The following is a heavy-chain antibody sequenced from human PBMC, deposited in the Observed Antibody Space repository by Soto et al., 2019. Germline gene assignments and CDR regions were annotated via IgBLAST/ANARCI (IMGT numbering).Heavy chain of an antibody. CDR3: AKDYAEQRSSYYGMDV. D-gene: IGHD1-1*01. CDR2: ISYDGSNK. V-gene: IGHV3-30*18. J-gene: IGHJ6*02. CDR1: GFTFSSYG. Sequence: GGSLRLSCAASGFTFSSYGMHWVRQAPGKGLEWVAVISYDGSNKYYADSVKGRFTISRDNSKNTLYLQMNSLRAEDTAVYYCAKDYAEQRSSYYGMDVWGQGTTVTVSS.